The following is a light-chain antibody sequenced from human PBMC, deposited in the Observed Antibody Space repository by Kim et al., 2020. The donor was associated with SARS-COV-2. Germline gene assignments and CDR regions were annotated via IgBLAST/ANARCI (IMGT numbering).Light chain of an antibody. V-gene: IGKV3-15*01. CDR2: GAS. J-gene: IGKJ5*01. CDR1: QSISTN. Sequence: EIVMTQSPATLSLSPGVRATPSCRASQSISTNLAWFQQKPGQAPRVLIYGASARATGIPARFSGSGSGTEFTLTISNLQSEDFAVYYCQQYAYWRAFGQGTRLEIK. CDR3: QQYAYWRA.